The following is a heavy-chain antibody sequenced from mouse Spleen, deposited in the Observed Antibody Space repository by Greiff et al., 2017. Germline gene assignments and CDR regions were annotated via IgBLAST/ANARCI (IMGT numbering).Heavy chain of an antibody. V-gene: IGHV5-16*01. J-gene: IGHJ4*01. CDR3: ARGNYEDAMDY. CDR2: INYDGSST. CDR1: GFTFSDYY. D-gene: IGHD2-1*01. Sequence: EVKVVESEGGLVQPGSSMKLSCTASGFTFSDYYMAWVRQVPEKGLEWVANINYDGSSTYYLDSLMSRFIISRDNAKNILYLQMSSLKSEDTATYYCARGNYEDAMDYWGQGTSVTVSS.